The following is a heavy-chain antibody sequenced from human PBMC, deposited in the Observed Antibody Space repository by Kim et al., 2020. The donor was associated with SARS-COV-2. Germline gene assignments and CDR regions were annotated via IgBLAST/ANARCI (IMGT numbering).Heavy chain of an antibody. Sequence: GGSLRLSCAASDFSFTGFAVHWVRQASGKGLEWLGRIRSKGYGYATSYAPSVQGRFSMSRDDSKNTASLQMSSLTIEDTAVYYCFQADWYFDLWGRGSLV. CDR2: IRSKGYGYAT. CDR1: DFSFTGFA. V-gene: IGHV3-73*01. CDR3: FQADWYFDL. J-gene: IGHJ2*01.